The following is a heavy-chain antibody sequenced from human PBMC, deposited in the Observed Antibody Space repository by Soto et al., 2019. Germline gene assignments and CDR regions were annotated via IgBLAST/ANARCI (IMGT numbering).Heavy chain of an antibody. CDR2: IVVGSGNT. V-gene: IGHV1-58*02. J-gene: IGHJ6*03. CDR3: AAPRPNRYYYYYMDV. Sequence: KPPLASVKVSCKASGFTFTSSAMQWLRQARGQRLEWIGWIVVGSGNTNYAQKFQERVTITRDMSTSTAYMELSSLRSEDTAVYYCAAPRPNRYYYYYMDVWGKGTTVTSP. CDR1: GFTFTSSA.